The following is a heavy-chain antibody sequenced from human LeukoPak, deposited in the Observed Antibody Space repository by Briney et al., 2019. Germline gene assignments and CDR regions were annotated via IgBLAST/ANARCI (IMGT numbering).Heavy chain of an antibody. CDR1: GFTLNTYN. V-gene: IGHV3-21*01. Sequence: PGGSLRLSCAASGFTLNTYNMTWVRQAPGKGLEWVSFITSSSYYIYYADSVKGRFTISRDNSKNTLYLQMNSLRAEDTAVYYCAREGGGSYYFDYWGQGTLVTVSS. J-gene: IGHJ4*02. D-gene: IGHD1-26*01. CDR2: ITSSSYYI. CDR3: AREGGGSYYFDY.